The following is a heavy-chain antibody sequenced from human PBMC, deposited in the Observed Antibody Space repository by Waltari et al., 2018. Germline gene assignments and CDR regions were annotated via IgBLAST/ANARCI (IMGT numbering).Heavy chain of an antibody. CDR3: ASRITIFGVVNAFDY. CDR2: ILPIFGTA. J-gene: IGHJ4*02. D-gene: IGHD3-3*01. CDR1: GGTFSSYA. V-gene: IGHV1-69*14. Sequence: QVQLVQSGAEVKKPGSSVKVSCKASGGTFSSYAISWVRQAPGQGLEWMGGILPIFGTATYAQKFQGRVTITADKSTSTAYMELSSLRSEDTAVYYCASRITIFGVVNAFDYWGQGTLVTVSS.